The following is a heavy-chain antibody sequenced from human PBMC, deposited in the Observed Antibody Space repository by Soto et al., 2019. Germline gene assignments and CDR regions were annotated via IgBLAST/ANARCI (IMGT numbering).Heavy chain of an antibody. CDR1: GGSISSGDYY. CDR2: IYHSGSA. Sequence: SETLSLTCSVSGGSISSGDYYWSWIRQHPGKGLEWIGYIYHSGSAYYNPSLKSRLKMSVDTSKNQFSLNLTSVTAADTAVYYCARDPLPADYYYGMDVWDQGTTVTVSS. V-gene: IGHV4-31*03. J-gene: IGHJ6*02. CDR3: ARDPLPADYYYGMDV.